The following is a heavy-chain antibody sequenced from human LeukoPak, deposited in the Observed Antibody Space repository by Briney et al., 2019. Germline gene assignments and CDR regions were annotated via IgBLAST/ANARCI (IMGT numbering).Heavy chain of an antibody. V-gene: IGHV3-53*01. D-gene: IGHD3-10*01. CDR3: TKKWFGDLGPLDN. J-gene: IGHJ4*02. CDR2: IYSGGST. Sequence: GGSLRLSCAASGFTVSSNYMSWVRQAPGKGLEWVSVIYSGGSTYYADSVKGRFTISRDKSKKTLYMQMNSLRADDTAIYYCTKKWFGDLGPLDNWGQGTLVTVSS. CDR1: GFTVSSNY.